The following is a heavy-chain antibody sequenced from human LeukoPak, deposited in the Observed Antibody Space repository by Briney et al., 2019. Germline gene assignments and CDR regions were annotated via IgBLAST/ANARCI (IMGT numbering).Heavy chain of an antibody. J-gene: IGHJ4*02. CDR2: IYYRCKWSN. D-gene: IGHD3-22*01. CDR3: GRGIADSTGYYYADY. V-gene: IGHV6-1*01. CDR1: GDSVSCNSAA. Sequence: SQTLSLTCAISGDSVSCNSAAWSWVRQSPSRGLEWLGRIYYRCKWSNDYAVSVRGRITINPDTSKNQFSLQLNSVTPEDTAVYYCGRGIADSTGYYYADYWGQGNLVTVSS.